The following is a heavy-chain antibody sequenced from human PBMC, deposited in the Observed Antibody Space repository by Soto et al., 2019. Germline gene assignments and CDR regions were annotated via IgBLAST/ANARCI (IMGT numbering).Heavy chain of an antibody. CDR2: IYHSGST. J-gene: IGHJ3*02. Sequence: SETLSLTCAVSGGSISSSNWWSWVRQPPGKGLEWIGEIYHSGSTNYNPSLKSRVTISVDKSKNQFSLKLSSVTAADTAVYYCARRSITMIVVAHDAFDIWGQGTMVTVSS. D-gene: IGHD3-22*01. V-gene: IGHV4-4*02. CDR3: ARRSITMIVVAHDAFDI. CDR1: GGSISSSNW.